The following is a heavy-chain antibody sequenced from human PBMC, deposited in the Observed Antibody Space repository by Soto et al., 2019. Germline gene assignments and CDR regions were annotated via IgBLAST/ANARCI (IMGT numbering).Heavy chain of an antibody. Sequence: GGSLRLSCAASGFTFGSYAMHWVRQAPGKGLEWVTIISYDGRNKDYADSVKGRFAISRDNSKNTLYLQMNSLRAEDTAVYYCAREIENLDYWGQGTLVTVSS. CDR2: ISYDGRNK. CDR3: AREIENLDY. V-gene: IGHV3-30*01. D-gene: IGHD3-22*01. CDR1: GFTFGSYA. J-gene: IGHJ4*02.